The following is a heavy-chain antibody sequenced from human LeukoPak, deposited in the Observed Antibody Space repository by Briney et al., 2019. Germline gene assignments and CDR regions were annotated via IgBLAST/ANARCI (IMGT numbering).Heavy chain of an antibody. V-gene: IGHV5-51*01. CDR1: GYSFTSYW. J-gene: IGHJ4*02. D-gene: IGHD6-19*01. Sequence: KLGESLKISCKGSGYSFTSYWIAWVRQTPGKGLEWMGIIYPGDSDTRYSPSFQGQVTISADKSISTAYLQWSSLKASDTAMYYCARLSQQWLTIDYWGQGTLVTVSS. CDR3: ARLSQQWLTIDY. CDR2: IYPGDSDT.